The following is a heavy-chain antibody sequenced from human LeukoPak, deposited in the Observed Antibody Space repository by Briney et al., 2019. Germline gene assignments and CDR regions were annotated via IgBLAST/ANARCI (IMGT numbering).Heavy chain of an antibody. D-gene: IGHD6-19*01. CDR3: ARGRDMVVAGTTRGAFDI. CDR1: GFTFDDYG. V-gene: IGHV3-20*04. CDR2: INWNGGST. Sequence: GGSLRLSCAASGFTFDDYGMSWVRQAPGKGLEWVSRINWNGGSTSYADSVKGRFTISRDNAKNSLYLQMNSLRAEDTALYYCARGRDMVVAGTTRGAFDIWGQGTMVTVSS. J-gene: IGHJ3*02.